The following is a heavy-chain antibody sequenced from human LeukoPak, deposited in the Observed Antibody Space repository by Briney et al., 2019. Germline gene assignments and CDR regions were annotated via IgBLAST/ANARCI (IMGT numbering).Heavy chain of an antibody. CDR2: IYYSGST. CDR1: GGSISSGDYY. Sequence: PSETLSLTCTVSGGSISSGDYYWSWIGQPPGKGLEWIGYIYYSGSTYYNPSLKSRVTISVDTSKSQFSLKLSSVTAADTAVYYCARGYCSSTSCPLDWFDPWGQGTLVTVSS. CDR3: ARGYCSSTSCPLDWFDP. J-gene: IGHJ5*02. D-gene: IGHD2-2*01. V-gene: IGHV4-30-4*08.